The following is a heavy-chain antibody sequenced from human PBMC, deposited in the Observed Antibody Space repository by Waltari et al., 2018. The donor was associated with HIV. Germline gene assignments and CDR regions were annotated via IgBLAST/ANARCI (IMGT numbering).Heavy chain of an antibody. Sequence: EVQLVESGGGLVQAGGSLSLSCAASGFTFSSYWMGWVRRAPGKGLEVVANRKQDGREKYYVDAVNGRFTISRDNAENSLYLQMNSLRAEDTAVYYCARGGFYGSGSKVNWGQGTLVTVSS. V-gene: IGHV3-7*04. D-gene: IGHD3-10*01. CDR3: ARGGFYGSGSKVN. CDR1: GFTFSSYW. J-gene: IGHJ4*02. CDR2: RKQDGREK.